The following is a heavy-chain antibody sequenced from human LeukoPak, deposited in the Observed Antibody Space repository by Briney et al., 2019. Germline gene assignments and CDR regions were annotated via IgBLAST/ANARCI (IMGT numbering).Heavy chain of an antibody. CDR3: AKAYCSGDCYPDY. J-gene: IGHJ4*02. CDR1: GFTFSSYA. Sequence: GGSLRLSCAASGFTFSSYAMSWVRQAPGKGLEWVSFISGGGGRTFYADSVKGRFTISRDNSKNTLYLQMNSLRAEDTAVYYCAKAYCSGDCYPDYWGQGTLVTVSS. D-gene: IGHD2-21*02. V-gene: IGHV3-23*01. CDR2: ISGGGGRT.